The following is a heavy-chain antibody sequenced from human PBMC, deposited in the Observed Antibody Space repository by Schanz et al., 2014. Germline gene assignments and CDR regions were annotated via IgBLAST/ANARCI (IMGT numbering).Heavy chain of an antibody. V-gene: IGHV3-11*05. J-gene: IGHJ4*02. CDR1: GFTFSDYY. CDR2: VSSSSSYT. D-gene: IGHD3-22*01. Sequence: QVQLVESGGGLVKPGGSLRLSCAASGFTFSDYYMSWIRQAPGKGLEWVSYVSSSSSYTHYADSVKGRFTISRDNAKNSLYLQMNSLRAEDTAVYYYARPPHDSSGYYPFDYWGQGTLVTVSS. CDR3: ARPPHDSSGYYPFDY.